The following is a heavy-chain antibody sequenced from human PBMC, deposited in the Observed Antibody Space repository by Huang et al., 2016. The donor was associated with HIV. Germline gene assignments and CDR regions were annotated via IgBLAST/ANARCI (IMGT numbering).Heavy chain of an antibody. CDR1: GSTFADYF. Sequence: QVQLVQSGAEVKKPGASVKVSCKPSGSTFADYFIHWVRQAPGQGLEWMAWLNPKNGATNDAQKFLGRVTVTGDTSINTAYMEFSGLTSDDTANYYCTRDGVAPDEEFDYWGQGTLIIVSS. CDR2: LNPKNGAT. J-gene: IGHJ4*02. V-gene: IGHV1-2*02. D-gene: IGHD5-12*01. CDR3: TRDGVAPDEEFDY.